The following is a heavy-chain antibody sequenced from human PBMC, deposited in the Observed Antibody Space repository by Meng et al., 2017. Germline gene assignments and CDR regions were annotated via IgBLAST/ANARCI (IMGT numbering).Heavy chain of an antibody. J-gene: IGHJ4*02. D-gene: IGHD6-25*01. CDR2: TYSRSKWYN. CDR1: GHSVSSTRAA. CDR3: AKGAYSGLDY. V-gene: IGHV6-1*01. Sequence: VPPQQSVPLQVQPSQTLSLTVSLSGHSVSSTRAAWNWIRQSPSSCLELLGRTYSRSKWYNDYAVSVKSRITINPDTSKNQFSLQLNSVTPEDTAVYYCAKGAYSGLDYWGQGTLVTVSS.